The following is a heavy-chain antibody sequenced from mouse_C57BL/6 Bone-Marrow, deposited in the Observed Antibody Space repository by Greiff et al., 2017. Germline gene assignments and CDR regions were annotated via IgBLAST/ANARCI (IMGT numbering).Heavy chain of an antibody. CDR1: GFSFNTYA. Sequence: EVMLVESGGGLVQPKGSLKLSCAASGFSFNTYAMNRVRQAPGKGLEWVARIRSKSNNYATYYADSVKDRFTISRDDSDSMLYLQMNNLKTEDTAMYYCVRGATVVATDFDYWGQGTTLTVSS. CDR3: VRGATVVATDFDY. V-gene: IGHV10-1*01. D-gene: IGHD1-1*01. J-gene: IGHJ2*01. CDR2: IRSKSNNYAT.